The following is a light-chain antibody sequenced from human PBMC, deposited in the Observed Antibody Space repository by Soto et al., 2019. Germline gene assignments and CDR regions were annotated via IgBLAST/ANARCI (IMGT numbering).Light chain of an antibody. V-gene: IGKV1-39*01. J-gene: IGKJ1*01. CDR2: ATS. CDR3: QQTYTTPRT. CDR1: QTVSTY. Sequence: DTQMTQSPSSLSASVGERISITCRASQTVSTYLNWYQQKAGQAPTLLISATSTLQSGVPSRFSGSGSGTEFTLTITSLQPEDFATYYCQQTYTTPRTFGQGTKVAFK.